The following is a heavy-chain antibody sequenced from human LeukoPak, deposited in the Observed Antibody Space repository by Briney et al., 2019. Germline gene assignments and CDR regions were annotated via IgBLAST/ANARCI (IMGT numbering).Heavy chain of an antibody. D-gene: IGHD2-8*01. Sequence: SETLSLTCTVSGGSISSGSYHWSWIRQPAGKGLEWIGRIYTSGSANYNPSLKSRVTIPVDTTKNQFSLKLSSVTAADTTVYYCARGSLYCTNGVCPYYYYGMDVWGQGTTVTVSS. CDR1: GGSISSGSYH. CDR2: IYTSGSA. V-gene: IGHV4-61*02. CDR3: ARGSLYCTNGVCPYYYYGMDV. J-gene: IGHJ6*02.